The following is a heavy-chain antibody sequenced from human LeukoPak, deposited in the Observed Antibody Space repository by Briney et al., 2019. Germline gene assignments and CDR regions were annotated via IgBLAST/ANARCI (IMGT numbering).Heavy chain of an antibody. V-gene: IGHV1-69*04. CDR2: IIPILGIA. CDR1: GGTFSSYA. J-gene: IGHJ5*02. CDR3: ARVSGDGYNIPSFDP. Sequence: ASVKVSCKASGGTFSSYAISWVRQAPGQGLEWMGRIIPILGIANYAQKFQGRVTITADKSTSTAYMELSSLRSEDTAMYYCARVSGDGYNIPSFDPWGQGTLVTVSS. D-gene: IGHD5-12*01.